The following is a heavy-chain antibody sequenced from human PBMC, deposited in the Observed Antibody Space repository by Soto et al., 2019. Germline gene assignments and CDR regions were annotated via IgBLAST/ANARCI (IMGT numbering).Heavy chain of an antibody. CDR1: GFTLGDFA. CDR3: ARAMPGMDV. D-gene: IGHD2-2*01. Sequence: QVQLVESGGGVVQTGRSLRLSCAASGFTLGDFAMHWVRQAPGKGLEWVALISNDGGNEHYGDSVKGRFTISRDNPKHMLYLQLTGLRVEDTAVYYCARAMPGMDVWGQGTTVTVSS. J-gene: IGHJ6*02. V-gene: IGHV3-30-3*01. CDR2: ISNDGGNE.